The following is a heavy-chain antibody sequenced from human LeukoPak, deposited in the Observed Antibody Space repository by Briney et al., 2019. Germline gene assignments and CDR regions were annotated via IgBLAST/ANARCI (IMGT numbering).Heavy chain of an antibody. Sequence: GGSLRLSCAASGFTVSSNYMSWVRQAPGKGLEWVSLIYSGGSTYYVDSVKGRFTISRDNSKNTLYLQMNSLRAEHTAVYYCASRDKGYYYGMDVWGQGTTVTVSS. CDR2: IYSGGST. V-gene: IGHV3-66*01. D-gene: IGHD5-24*01. J-gene: IGHJ6*02. CDR1: GFTVSSNY. CDR3: ASRDKGYYYGMDV.